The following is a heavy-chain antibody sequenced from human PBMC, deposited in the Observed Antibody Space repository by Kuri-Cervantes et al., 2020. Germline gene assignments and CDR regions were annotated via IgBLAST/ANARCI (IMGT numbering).Heavy chain of an antibody. CDR3: TRGQGVIIYYYTDV. CDR2: IRKKIDGATT. Sequence: GGSLRLCCRGSGFSFGEYVMSWVRQAPGKGLEWIGFIRKKIDGATTEYAASVRGRFSISRDDSKSIAYLKMNSLKTEDTAVYYCTRGQGVIIYYYTDVWGKGTTVTVSS. D-gene: IGHD3-10*01. CDR1: GFSFGEYV. J-gene: IGHJ6*03. V-gene: IGHV3-49*04.